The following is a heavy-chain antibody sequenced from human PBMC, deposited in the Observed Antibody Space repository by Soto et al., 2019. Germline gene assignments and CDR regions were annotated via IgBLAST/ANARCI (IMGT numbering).Heavy chain of an antibody. CDR1: GFTFSSYG. V-gene: IGHV3-33*01. J-gene: IGHJ6*02. CDR2: IWYDGSNK. Sequence: QVQLVESGGGVVQPGRSLRLSCAASGFTFSSYGMHWVRQAPGKGLERVAVIWYDGSNKYYADSVKGRFTISRDNSKNTLYLQMNSLRAEDTAVYYCARDGHCSSASCYGMDVWGQGTTVTVSS. D-gene: IGHD2-2*01. CDR3: ARDGHCSSASCYGMDV.